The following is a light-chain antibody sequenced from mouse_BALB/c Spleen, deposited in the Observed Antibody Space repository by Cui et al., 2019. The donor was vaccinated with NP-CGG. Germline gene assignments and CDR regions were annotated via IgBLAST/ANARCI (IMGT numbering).Light chain of an antibody. CDR2: GTS. CDR1: TGAVTTSNY. J-gene: IGLJ1*01. V-gene: IGLV2*02. CDR3: ALWYSTHWV. Sequence: QAVVTQESALTTSPGGTVLLTCRSSTGAVTTSNYANWVQEKPDHLFTGIIGGTSKRAPGVPVRFSGFLIGDKAALTITGAQTEDDAMYFCALWYSTHWVFGGGTKLTVL.